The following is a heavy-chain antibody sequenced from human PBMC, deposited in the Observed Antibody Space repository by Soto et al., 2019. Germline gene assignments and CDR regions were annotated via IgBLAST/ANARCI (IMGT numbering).Heavy chain of an antibody. J-gene: IGHJ4*02. Sequence: PSETLSLTCTVSGGSISSGGYYWSWIRQHPGKGLEWIGYIYHSGTTYYNPSLKSRVTISVDTSKNQFSLKLSSVTAADTAVYYCATLGGYCSGGSCYVSDYWGQGTLVTVSS. D-gene: IGHD2-15*01. CDR3: ATLGGYCSGGSCYVSDY. V-gene: IGHV4-31*03. CDR2: IYHSGTT. CDR1: GGSISSGGYY.